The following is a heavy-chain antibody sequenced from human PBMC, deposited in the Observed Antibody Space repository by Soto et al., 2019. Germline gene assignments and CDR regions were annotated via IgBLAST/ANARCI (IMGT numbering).Heavy chain of an antibody. Sequence: SETLSLTCTVSGASISSSSYFWAWIRRTPGKGLEWIASIDYRGTTYKNPSLKSRVTISLDTSKNHFSLNLGSVTAADTALYYCSRRAPEGFDPWGQGSLVTVSS. V-gene: IGHV4-39*02. CDR2: IDYRGTT. CDR3: SRRAPEGFDP. CDR1: GASISSSSYF. J-gene: IGHJ5*02.